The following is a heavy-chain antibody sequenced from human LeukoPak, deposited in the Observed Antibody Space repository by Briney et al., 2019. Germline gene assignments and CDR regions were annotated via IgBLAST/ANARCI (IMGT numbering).Heavy chain of an antibody. CDR2: ISSSSSTI. D-gene: IGHD4-17*01. CDR1: GFTFSSYS. V-gene: IGHV3-48*02. CDR3: ARVNAVTTTTYYYYGMDV. J-gene: IGHJ6*02. Sequence: GGSLRLSCAASGFTFSSYSMNWVRQAPGKGLEWVSYISSSSSTIYYADSVKGRFTISRDNAKNSLYLQMNSLRDEDTAVYYCARVNAVTTTTYYYYGMDVWGQGTTVTVSS.